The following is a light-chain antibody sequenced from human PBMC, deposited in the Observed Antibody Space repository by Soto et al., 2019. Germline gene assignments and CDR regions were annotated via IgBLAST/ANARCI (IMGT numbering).Light chain of an antibody. J-gene: IGKJ1*01. CDR2: GAS. CDR1: QTVTSD. V-gene: IGKV3-11*01. CDR3: QQRSNWWT. Sequence: QSPDTLSVSTGDNATLSCRASQTVTSDLAWYQQKPGQAPRLLIYGASTRVTGIPARFSGSGSGTDFTLTISSLEPEDFAVYYCQQRSNWWTFGQGTKVDI.